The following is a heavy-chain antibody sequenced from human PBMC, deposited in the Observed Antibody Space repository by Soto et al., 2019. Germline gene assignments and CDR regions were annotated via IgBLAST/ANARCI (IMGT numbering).Heavy chain of an antibody. J-gene: IGHJ4*02. CDR1: GFTFSSYA. CDR2: ISYDGSNK. CDR3: VRGDNWNDEASDY. V-gene: IGHV3-30-3*01. Sequence: GVLRLSCAASGFTFSSYAMHWVRQAPGKGLEWVALISYDGSNKDYADSVKGRFTISRDNSKNTVYLQMDSLRAEDTAVYYCVRGDNWNDEASDYWGQGTLVTVSS. D-gene: IGHD1-1*01.